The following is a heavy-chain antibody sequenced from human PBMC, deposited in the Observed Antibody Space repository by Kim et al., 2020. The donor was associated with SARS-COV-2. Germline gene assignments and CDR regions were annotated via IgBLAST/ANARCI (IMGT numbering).Heavy chain of an antibody. CDR1: GFTFSSYA. CDR2: ISYDGSNK. D-gene: IGHD5-12*01. V-gene: IGHV3-30-3*01. J-gene: IGHJ4*01. CDR3: ARDPGGSPGLSALFDY. Sequence: GGSLRLSCAASGFTFSSYAMHWVRQAPGKGLEWVAVISYDGSNKYYADSVKGRFTISRDNSKNTLYLQMNSLRAEDTAVYYCARDPGGSPGLSALFDYWG.